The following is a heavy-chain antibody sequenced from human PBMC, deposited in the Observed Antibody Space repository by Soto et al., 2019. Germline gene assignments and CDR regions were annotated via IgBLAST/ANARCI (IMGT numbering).Heavy chain of an antibody. J-gene: IGHJ4*02. D-gene: IGHD4-4*01. CDR1: GFTFNRYW. V-gene: IGHV3-7*04. Sequence: EVQLVESGGGLVQPGGSLRLSCAASGFTFNRYWMKWVRQAPGRGLEWMGNINQDGSEKHYVDSVKGRFTISRDNAKDSVYLQMIRLKAEDTAMYYCARGGYDYSNPFDYWGQGTLVTVSS. CDR2: INQDGSEK. CDR3: ARGGYDYSNPFDY.